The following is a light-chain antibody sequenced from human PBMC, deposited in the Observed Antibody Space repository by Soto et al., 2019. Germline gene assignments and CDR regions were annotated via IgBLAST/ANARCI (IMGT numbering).Light chain of an antibody. V-gene: IGKV3-20*01. Sequence: EVVLTQSPGTLSLSPGERATLSCRASETVSNNYLAWYQQKTGQAPRLLIFVSSDRAAGIPDRFSGSGSGTDFTLTISRLEPEDFAVYYCQQYGSSPPYTFGQGTKLEIK. CDR3: QQYGSSPPYT. J-gene: IGKJ2*01. CDR1: ETVSNNY. CDR2: VSS.